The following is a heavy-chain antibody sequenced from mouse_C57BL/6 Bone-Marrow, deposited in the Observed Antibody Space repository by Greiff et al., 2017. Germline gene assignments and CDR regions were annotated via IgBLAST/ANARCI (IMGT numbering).Heavy chain of an antibody. V-gene: IGHV1-69*01. CDR1: GYTFTSYC. J-gene: IGHJ2*01. D-gene: IGHD1-1*01. CDR2: IDPSDSYT. CDR3: AIKEAFYYGYFDY. Sequence: QVQLQQPGAELVMPGASVKLSCKASGYTFTSYCMHWVKQRPGQGLEWIGEIDPSDSYTYYNQKFTGQSTLTVDKSSSTAYMQLSSLTSEDSAVYDSAIKEAFYYGYFDYWGQGTTLTVSS.